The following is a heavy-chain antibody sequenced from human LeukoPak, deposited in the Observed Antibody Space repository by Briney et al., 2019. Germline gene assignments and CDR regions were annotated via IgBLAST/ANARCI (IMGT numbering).Heavy chain of an antibody. J-gene: IGHJ5*02. V-gene: IGHV3-21*01. CDR1: GFIFSSYT. CDR3: ARDSRGDYDNWFDP. D-gene: IGHD4-17*01. Sequence: GGSLRLSCAASGFIFSSYTMNWVRQAPGKGLEWVSSISSTGSYTYYADSVKGRFTISRDNAKSSLFLQMNSLRADDTAVYYCARDSRGDYDNWFDPWGQGTLVTVSS. CDR2: ISSTGSYT.